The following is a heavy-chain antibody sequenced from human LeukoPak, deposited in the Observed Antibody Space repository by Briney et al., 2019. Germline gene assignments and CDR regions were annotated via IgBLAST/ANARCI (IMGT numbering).Heavy chain of an antibody. J-gene: IGHJ6*03. V-gene: IGHV3-30*02. Sequence: GGSLRLSCAASGFTFSSYGMHWVRQAPGKGLEWVAFIRYDGSNKYYADSVKGRFTISRENSKNKLYLQMNSLRAEDTAVYYCAKDIRDIVVVPAAITYYYYYMDVWGKGTTVTVSS. D-gene: IGHD2-2*01. CDR3: AKDIRDIVVVPAAITYYYYYMDV. CDR2: IRYDGSNK. CDR1: GFTFSSYG.